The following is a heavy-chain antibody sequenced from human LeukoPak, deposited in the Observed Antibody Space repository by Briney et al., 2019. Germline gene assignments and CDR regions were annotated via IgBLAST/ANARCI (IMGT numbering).Heavy chain of an antibody. CDR1: GFTFSTYW. J-gene: IGHJ6*03. D-gene: IGHD1-1*01. Sequence: GGSLRLSCAASGFTFSTYWMHWVRQAPGKGLVWVSRINGDGGSRNYADSVKGRFTISRDNAKNTLYLQMSSLRVEDTAVYYCARGPPRGKYYYMDVWGKGTTVTVSS. V-gene: IGHV3-74*01. CDR3: ARGPPRGKYYYMDV. CDR2: INGDGGSR.